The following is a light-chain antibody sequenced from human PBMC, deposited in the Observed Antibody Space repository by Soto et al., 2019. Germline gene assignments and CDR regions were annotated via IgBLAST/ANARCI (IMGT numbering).Light chain of an antibody. Sequence: DIQMTQSPSSLSASVGDRVTITCRASQSINSNLNWYQQKPGKAPKLLIYTASNLHSGVPSRFSGGGSGTDFYLTISSLQPEDFATYYCQQSYNSRTFGPGTNVEI. J-gene: IGKJ3*01. CDR1: QSINSN. V-gene: IGKV1-39*01. CDR2: TAS. CDR3: QQSYNSRT.